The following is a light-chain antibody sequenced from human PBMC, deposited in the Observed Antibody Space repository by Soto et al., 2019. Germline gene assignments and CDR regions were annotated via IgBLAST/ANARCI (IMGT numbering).Light chain of an antibody. V-gene: IGKV1-16*01. CDR1: QGISNY. CDR3: QQYYSHLLT. J-gene: IGKJ5*01. CDR2: AAS. Sequence: SLSRWLADHLNITCRASQGISNYLAWYQQKPGKAPKLLIYAASSLQSGVPSRFSGSGSGTDFTLTISSLQPEDFATYYCQQYYSHLLTFGQGTRLEI.